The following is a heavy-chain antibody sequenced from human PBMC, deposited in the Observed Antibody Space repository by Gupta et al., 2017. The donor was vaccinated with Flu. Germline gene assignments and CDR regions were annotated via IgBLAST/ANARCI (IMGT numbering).Heavy chain of an antibody. Sequence: EVQLVESGGSLVKPGGSLRLSCAASGFTFSNAWMSWVRQAPGKGLEWVGRIKSKTDGGTTDYAAPVKGRFTISRDDAKNTLYLQMKRMKTEDTAVYYFTTDHGLYSYRVGYWGQGTLVTVSS. CDR3: TTDHGLYSYRVGY. CDR1: GFTFSNAW. CDR2: IKSKTDGGTT. D-gene: IGHD5-18*01. J-gene: IGHJ4*02. V-gene: IGHV3-15*01.